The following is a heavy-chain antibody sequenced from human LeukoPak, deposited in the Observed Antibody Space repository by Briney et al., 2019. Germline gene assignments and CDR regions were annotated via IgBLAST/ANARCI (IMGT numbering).Heavy chain of an antibody. D-gene: IGHD3-3*01. V-gene: IGHV3-74*01. J-gene: IGHJ5*02. Sequence: GGSLRLSCAASGFTFSSYWMNWVRQAPGKGLVWVSRIASDGSSTTYADSVKGRFSISRDNAKNSLYLQMNSLRAEDTAVYFCARRGLSFGVVTSYNWFDPWGQGSLVTVSS. CDR2: IASDGSST. CDR1: GFTFSSYW. CDR3: ARRGLSFGVVTSYNWFDP.